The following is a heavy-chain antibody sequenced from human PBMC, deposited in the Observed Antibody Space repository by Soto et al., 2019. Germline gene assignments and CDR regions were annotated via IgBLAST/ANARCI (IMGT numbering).Heavy chain of an antibody. D-gene: IGHD3-10*02. Sequence: PSETLSLTCTVSGGSITTSSYYWGWIRQPPGKGLEWIGSLYYSGNTYYNPPLKSRVTMSVDTSKNQFSLELSSVTAADTAVYYCARPDVRVYYGMDVWGQGTTVTVSS. CDR1: GGSITTSSYY. J-gene: IGHJ6*01. CDR3: ARPDVRVYYGMDV. CDR2: LYYSGNT. V-gene: IGHV4-39*01.